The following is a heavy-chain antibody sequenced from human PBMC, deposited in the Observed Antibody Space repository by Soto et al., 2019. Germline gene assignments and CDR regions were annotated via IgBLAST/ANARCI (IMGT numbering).Heavy chain of an antibody. Sequence: GESLKISCNGSGYSFTSYWIGWVRQMPGKGLEWMGIIYPGDSDTRYSPSFQGQVTISADKSISTAYLQWSSLKAPDTAMYYCARRLAAAGTKNYGMDVWGQGTTVTVSS. J-gene: IGHJ6*02. CDR2: IYPGDSDT. V-gene: IGHV5-51*01. CDR3: ARRLAAAGTKNYGMDV. D-gene: IGHD6-13*01. CDR1: GYSFTSYW.